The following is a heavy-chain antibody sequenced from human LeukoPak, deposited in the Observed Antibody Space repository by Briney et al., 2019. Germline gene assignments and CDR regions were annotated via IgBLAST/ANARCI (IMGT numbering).Heavy chain of an antibody. CDR2: NNHSGST. CDR1: GGSFSGYY. CDR3: ARGGGSYFSDY. Sequence: SETLSLTCAVYGGSFSGYYWSWIRQPPGKGLEWIGENNHSGSTNYNPSLKSRVTISVDTSKNQFSLKLSSVTAADTAVYYCARGGGSYFSDYWGQGTLVTVSS. D-gene: IGHD1-26*01. J-gene: IGHJ4*02. V-gene: IGHV4-34*01.